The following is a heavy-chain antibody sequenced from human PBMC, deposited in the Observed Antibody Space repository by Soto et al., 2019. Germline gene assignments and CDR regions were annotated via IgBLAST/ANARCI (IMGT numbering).Heavy chain of an antibody. CDR1: GGSVSSGSYY. CDR2: IYYSGST. J-gene: IGHJ6*02. D-gene: IGHD3-10*01. Sequence: SETLSLTCTVSGGSVSSGSYYWSWIRQPPGKGLEWIGYIYYSGSTNYNPSLKSRVTISVDTSKNQFSLKLSSVTAADTAVYYCARDQKQYYYGSGSQPLYGMEVWGQGTTVTVSS. CDR3: ARDQKQYYYGSGSQPLYGMEV. V-gene: IGHV4-61*01.